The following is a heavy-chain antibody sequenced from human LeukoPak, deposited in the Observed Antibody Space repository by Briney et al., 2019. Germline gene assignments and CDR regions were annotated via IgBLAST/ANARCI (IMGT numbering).Heavy chain of an antibody. CDR1: GFPFSSYA. Sequence: GGSLRLSCAASGFPFSSYAMSWVRQAPGKGLEWVSAISGSGGSTYYADSVKGRFTISRDNSKNTLYLQMNSLKTEDTAVYYCTRGESPYPYYYYYMDVWGKGTTVTVSS. CDR3: TRGESPYPYYYYYMDV. J-gene: IGHJ6*03. CDR2: ISGSGGST. V-gene: IGHV3-23*01.